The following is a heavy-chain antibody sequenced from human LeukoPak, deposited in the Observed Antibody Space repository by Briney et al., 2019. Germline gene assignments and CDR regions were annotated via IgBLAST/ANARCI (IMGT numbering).Heavy chain of an antibody. V-gene: IGHV1-46*01. D-gene: IGHD5-18*01. J-gene: IGHJ4*02. CDR1: GYTFTSYF. CDR2: INPSGGST. CDR3: ARGKGYSDDTLYYFDY. Sequence: ASVKVSCQASGYTFTSYFMHGVRQAPGQGLEWMGIINPSGGSTSYAQKFQGRVTMTRDTSTCTVYMELSSLRSEDTAVYYCARGKGYSDDTLYYFDYWGQGTLVTVSS.